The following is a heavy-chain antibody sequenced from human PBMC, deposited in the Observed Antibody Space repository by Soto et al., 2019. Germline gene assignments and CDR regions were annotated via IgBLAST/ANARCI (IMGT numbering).Heavy chain of an antibody. J-gene: IGHJ3*02. V-gene: IGHV1-69*13. CDR1: GGTFSNHA. D-gene: IGHD6-13*01. Sequence: SLKVSCKAPGGTFSNHAINWVRQAPARGLEWMGRIIPIFTTTNYAQKFQGRVTMTADESTITAYLELSSLTHDDTTVSYCAREVAADGTFRDDIFYIWDQGTLVTVSS. CDR2: IIPIFTTT. CDR3: AREVAADGTFRDDIFYI.